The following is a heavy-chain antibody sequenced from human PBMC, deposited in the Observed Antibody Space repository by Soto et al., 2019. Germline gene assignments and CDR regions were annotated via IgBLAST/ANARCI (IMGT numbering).Heavy chain of an antibody. V-gene: IGHV3-11*01. CDR2: ISTSGTSI. J-gene: IGHJ1*01. Sequence: QVQVVESGGGLVKPGGSLRLSCAASGFTFSDYYMSWIRQVPGKGLEWVSYISTSGTSINYADSVKGRFTISRDNAKNSLYLQMNSLRDEDTAVYYCARARRDSSSWPPAYFQHWGQGTLVTVSS. CDR1: GFTFSDYY. CDR3: ARARRDSSSWPPAYFQH. D-gene: IGHD6-13*01.